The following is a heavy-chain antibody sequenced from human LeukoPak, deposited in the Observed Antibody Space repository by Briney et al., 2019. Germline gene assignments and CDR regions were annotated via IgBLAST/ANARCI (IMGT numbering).Heavy chain of an antibody. CDR2: IKQDGSEK. D-gene: IGHD2-15*01. CDR3: ARGGSGANDY. J-gene: IGHJ4*02. CDR1: GFTFSSYW. V-gene: IGHV3-7*01. Sequence: PGGSLRLSCAASGFTFSSYWMTWVRQAPGKGLEWVANIKQDGSEKYYVDSVKGRFTISRDNAKNTLYMQMNSLRAEDTAVYYCARGGSGANDYWGQGTLVTVSS.